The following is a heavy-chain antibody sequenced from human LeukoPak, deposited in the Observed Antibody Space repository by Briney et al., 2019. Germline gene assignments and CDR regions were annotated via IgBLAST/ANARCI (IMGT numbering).Heavy chain of an antibody. D-gene: IGHD3-10*01. J-gene: IGHJ4*02. CDR3: VRGGDYYGSDPFYFDY. Sequence: GGSLRRSCAASGFTFSGNAMHWLAHAPGKGLECLAAISYEGSNKYYSDSVKGRFTISRDNSKNTLYLQMSSLRPEDTAVYYCVRGGDYYGSDPFYFDYWGQGTLVTVSS. CDR2: ISYEGSNK. V-gene: IGHV3-30*04. CDR1: GFTFSGNA.